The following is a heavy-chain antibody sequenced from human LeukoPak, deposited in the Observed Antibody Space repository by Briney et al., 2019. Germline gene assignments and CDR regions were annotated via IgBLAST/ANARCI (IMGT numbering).Heavy chain of an antibody. D-gene: IGHD6-13*01. J-gene: IGHJ6*02. CDR2: ISSSSSYI. V-gene: IGHV3-21*01. Sequence: GGSLRLSCAASGFTVSSNYMSWVRQAPGKGLEWVSSISSSSSYIYYADSVKGRFTISRDNAKNSLYLQMNSLRAEDTAVYYCARDLKQQQQLVRGNYYYGMDIWGQGTTVTVSS. CDR1: GFTVSSNY. CDR3: ARDLKQQQQLVRGNYYYGMDI.